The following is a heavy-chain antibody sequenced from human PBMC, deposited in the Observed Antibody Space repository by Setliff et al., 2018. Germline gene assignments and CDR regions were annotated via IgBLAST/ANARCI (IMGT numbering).Heavy chain of an antibody. CDR2: TYYNGTA. Sequence: PSETLSLTCSVAGGSISGSHYSWVWMRQPPGKRLAWIGSTYYNGTAYYNPSLQSRVAISVDTSKNSFSLDVNSVTAADTAVYYCVRESRSTWYRRDFWGQGTWVTVSS. D-gene: IGHD6-13*01. V-gene: IGHV4-39*02. J-gene: IGHJ4*02. CDR3: VRESRSTWYRRDF. CDR1: GGSISGSHYS.